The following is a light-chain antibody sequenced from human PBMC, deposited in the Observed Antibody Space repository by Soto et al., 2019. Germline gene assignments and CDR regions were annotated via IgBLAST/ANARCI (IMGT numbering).Light chain of an antibody. J-gene: IGKJ1*01. CDR1: HILLHSNGYTY. CDR3: MQALQTRT. Sequence: DIVMTQSPISLPVTPGEPASISCKSSHILLHSNGYTYLDWYLQKPGQSPQLLIYLGSNRASGVPGRFSGSGSGTDFTLKISRVEAEDVGIYYCMQALQTRTFGQGTKVDIK. V-gene: IGKV2-28*01. CDR2: LGS.